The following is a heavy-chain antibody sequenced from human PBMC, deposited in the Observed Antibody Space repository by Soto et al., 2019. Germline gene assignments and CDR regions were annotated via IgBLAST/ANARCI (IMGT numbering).Heavy chain of an antibody. CDR2: ISAYNGNT. V-gene: IGHV1-18*01. D-gene: IGHD3-10*01. J-gene: IGHJ4*02. CDR1: GYTFTSYG. CDR3: AKDMVRLVIPPILDY. Sequence: ASVKVSCKASGYTFTSYGISWVRQAPGQGLEWMGWISAYNGNTNYAQKLQGRVSMTTDTSTSTAYMALRSLRSDDTAVYYCAKDMVRLVIPPILDYWGQGTLVSVSS.